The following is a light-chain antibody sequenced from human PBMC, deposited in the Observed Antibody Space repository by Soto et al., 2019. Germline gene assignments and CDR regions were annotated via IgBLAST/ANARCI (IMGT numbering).Light chain of an antibody. J-gene: IGKJ2*03. CDR1: QSVTIN. CDR2: GAS. CDR3: QQYNNWPLFS. Sequence: ETVMTQSPATLSVSPGERATLSCRASQSVTINLAWYQQKPGQAPRLLIYGASTRATGIPARFSGSGSGTEFTLTISSLQPEDFAAYYCQQYNNWPLFSFGPGTKLEI. V-gene: IGKV3-15*01.